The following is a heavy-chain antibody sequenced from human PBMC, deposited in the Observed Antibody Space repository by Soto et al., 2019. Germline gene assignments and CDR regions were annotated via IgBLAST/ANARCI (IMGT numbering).Heavy chain of an antibody. CDR3: AGQWSAGYGAFDP. Sequence: SETLSLTCAVSGGSVNNDRWWSWVRQPPGKGLEWIGEIHSSGITNYNPSLKSRASIFVDKFKNQFSVKLTSVAAADTAVYFCAGQWSAGYGAFDPWGQGTLVTVSS. D-gene: IGHD3-9*01. CDR1: GGSVNNDRW. J-gene: IGHJ5*02. CDR2: IHSSGIT. V-gene: IGHV4-4*02.